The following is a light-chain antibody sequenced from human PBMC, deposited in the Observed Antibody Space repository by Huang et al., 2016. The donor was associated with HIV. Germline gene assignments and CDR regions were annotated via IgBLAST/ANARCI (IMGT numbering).Light chain of an antibody. V-gene: IGKV1-9*01. CDR2: SAS. Sequence: IQLTQSPSSLSASVGDRVTITCRASQGINSYLAWYQQRPGKAPNLLIYSASTLQSGVPSRCSGSGSGTDFTLTISSLQPEDFATYYCQQLNNYPYTFGQGTKLEIK. CDR3: QQLNNYPYT. CDR1: QGINSY. J-gene: IGKJ2*01.